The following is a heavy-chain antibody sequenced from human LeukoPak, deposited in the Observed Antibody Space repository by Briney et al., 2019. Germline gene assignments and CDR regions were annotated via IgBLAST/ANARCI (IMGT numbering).Heavy chain of an antibody. Sequence: PSETLSLTCTVSGDSITSSDWSWIRLPPGKGLEWIWYIYHTGDSNYNPSLRSRVSISLDTSKNQFSLKLSSVTAADTAVYYCAREALAGTTRNWFDPWGQGTLVTVSS. CDR1: GDSITSSD. CDR2: IYHTGDS. J-gene: IGHJ5*02. CDR3: AREALAGTTRNWFDP. V-gene: IGHV4-4*08. D-gene: IGHD6-19*01.